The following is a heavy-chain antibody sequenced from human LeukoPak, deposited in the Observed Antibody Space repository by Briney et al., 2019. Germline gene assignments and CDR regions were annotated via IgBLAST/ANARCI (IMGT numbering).Heavy chain of an antibody. CDR3: ARSRWPEDY. CDR2: ISSSSTTI. J-gene: IGHJ4*02. V-gene: IGHV3-48*04. D-gene: IGHD4-23*01. Sequence: GGSLRLSCAASGFTFGDYSMNWVRQAPGKGLEWVSYISSSSTTIYYADSVKGRFTISRDNAKNSVTLQMNSLRVEDTAVYYCARSRWPEDYWGQGTLVTVSS. CDR1: GFTFGDYS.